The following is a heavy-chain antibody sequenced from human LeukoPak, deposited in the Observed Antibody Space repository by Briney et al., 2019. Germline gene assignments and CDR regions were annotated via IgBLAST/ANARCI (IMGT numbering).Heavy chain of an antibody. J-gene: IGHJ4*02. V-gene: IGHV3-73*01. D-gene: IGHD2-15*01. CDR1: GFTFSGSA. CDR2: IRSKANSYAT. CDR3: TSLSWVSEDS. Sequence: GGSLRLSCAASGFTFSGSAMHWVRQASGKGLEWVGRIRSKANSYATAYAASVKGRFTISRDDSKNTAYLQMNSLKTEDTAVYYCTSLSWVSEDSWGQGTLVTVSS.